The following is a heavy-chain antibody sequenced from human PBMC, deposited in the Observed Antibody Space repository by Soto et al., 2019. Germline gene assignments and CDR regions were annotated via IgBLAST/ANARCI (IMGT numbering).Heavy chain of an antibody. V-gene: IGHV3-30*18. CDR3: AKGPLGFPDYGDYADYSYGMDV. CDR2: SSYGGSNK. CDR1: GFTFSAFG. Sequence: QMKLVESGGGVVQPGTSLRLSCVASGFTFSAFGMHWVRQAPGKGLEWVAISSYGGSNKYYGDSVQGRFTISRDNSRDTLYLKMNSWRDEDTAVFYCAKGPLGFPDYGDYADYSYGMDVWGQGPTVTASS. J-gene: IGHJ6*02. D-gene: IGHD4-17*01.